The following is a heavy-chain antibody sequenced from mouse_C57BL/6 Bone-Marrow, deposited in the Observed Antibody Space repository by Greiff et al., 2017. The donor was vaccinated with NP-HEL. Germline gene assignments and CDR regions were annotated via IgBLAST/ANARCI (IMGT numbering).Heavy chain of an antibody. V-gene: IGHV1-72*01. CDR3: ARGGAQATLYAMDY. J-gene: IGHJ4*01. CDR1: GYTFTSYW. Sequence: QVQLKQPGAELVKPGASVKLSCKASGYTFTSYWMHWVKQRPGRGLEWIGRIDPNSGGTKYNEKFKSKATLTVDKPSSTAYMQLSSLTSEDSAVYYCARGGAQATLYAMDYWGQGTSVTVSS. D-gene: IGHD3-2*02. CDR2: IDPNSGGT.